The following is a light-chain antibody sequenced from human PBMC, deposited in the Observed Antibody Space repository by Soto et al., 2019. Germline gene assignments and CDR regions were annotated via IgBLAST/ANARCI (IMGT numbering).Light chain of an antibody. Sequence: EIVMTQSPATLSVSPGERATLYCRASQSVSSNLAWYQQKPGQPPRLLIYDASSRPPGIPDRFSGSGSGTDFTLTISRLETEDFALYYCQQYGSSPITFGQGTRLEIK. J-gene: IGKJ5*01. CDR2: DAS. CDR1: QSVSSN. V-gene: IGKV3-20*01. CDR3: QQYGSSPIT.